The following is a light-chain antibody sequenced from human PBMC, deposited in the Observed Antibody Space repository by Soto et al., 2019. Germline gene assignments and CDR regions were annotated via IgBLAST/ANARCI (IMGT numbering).Light chain of an antibody. CDR1: NSDVGHYNY. J-gene: IGLJ2*01. Sequence: QSVLTQPRSVSGSPGQSVTISCTGTNSDVGHYNYVSWYQQHPGKAPKLIIFDVDKRPSGVPDRFSGSKSGNTASLTISGLQAEDEADYYCCSYAGSSWIFGGGTKLPVL. CDR3: CSYAGSSWI. CDR2: DVD. V-gene: IGLV2-11*01.